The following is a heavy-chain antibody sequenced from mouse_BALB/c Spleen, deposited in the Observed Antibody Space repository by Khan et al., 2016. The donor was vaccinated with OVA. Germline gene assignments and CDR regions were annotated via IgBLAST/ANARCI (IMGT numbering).Heavy chain of an antibody. J-gene: IGHJ2*01. V-gene: IGHV5-17*02. CDR1: GFTFSSFG. D-gene: IGHD1-1*01. CDR2: ISSGSSTI. Sequence: EVELVESGGGLVQPGGSRKLSCAASGFTFSSFGMHWVRQAPEKGLEWVAYISSGSSTIYYADTVKGRFTISRDNPKNTLFLQMTSLRSEDTAMYYCARMVYYYGSVDYWGQGTTLTVSS. CDR3: ARMVYYYGSVDY.